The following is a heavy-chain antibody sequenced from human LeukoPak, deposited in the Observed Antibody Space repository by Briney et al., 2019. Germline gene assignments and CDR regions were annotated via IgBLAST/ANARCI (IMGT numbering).Heavy chain of an antibody. CDR1: GGSVSGHY. J-gene: IGHJ4*02. CDR2: VHSSGST. D-gene: IGHD3-22*01. V-gene: IGHV4-59*02. Sequence: SESLSLTCSVSGGSVSGHYWSWIRQPPGKRLEWIGYVHSSGSTSYNPSLKGRITILVDTSQNQFSLKLTSVTAADSAVYYCARVGDTSSYYYFFDYWGQGTLVTASS. CDR3: ARVGDTSSYYYFFDY.